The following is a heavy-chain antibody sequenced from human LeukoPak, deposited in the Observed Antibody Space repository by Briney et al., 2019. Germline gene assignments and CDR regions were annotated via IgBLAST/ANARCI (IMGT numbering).Heavy chain of an antibody. CDR1: GFTFSSYW. J-gene: IGHJ4*02. CDR3: ARGGVPYYYGSGSHPVDPPLSPPFDY. CDR2: IKQDGSEK. D-gene: IGHD3-10*01. V-gene: IGHV3-7*03. Sequence: PGGSLRLSCAASGFTFSSYWMSWVRQAPGKGLEWVANIKQDGSEKYYVDSVKGRFTISRDNAKNSLYLQMNSLRAEDTAVYYCARGGVPYYYGSGSHPVDPPLSPPFDYWGQGTLVTVSS.